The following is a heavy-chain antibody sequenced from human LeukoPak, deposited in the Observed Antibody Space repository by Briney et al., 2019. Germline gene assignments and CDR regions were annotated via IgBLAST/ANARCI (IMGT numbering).Heavy chain of an antibody. CDR3: AIGRSG. V-gene: IGHV4-31*03. D-gene: IGHD2-15*01. J-gene: IGHJ6*01. CDR2: IYYSGST. CDR1: GGSRSSGTYR. Sequence: SQTLSLTCNVSGGSRSSGTYRWYWFRQHPGEGLEWIGYIYYSGSTYYNPSLESRVSISVDTSKNQFSLKLSSVTTADTAVYYFAIGRSGCGQGSTVTVSS.